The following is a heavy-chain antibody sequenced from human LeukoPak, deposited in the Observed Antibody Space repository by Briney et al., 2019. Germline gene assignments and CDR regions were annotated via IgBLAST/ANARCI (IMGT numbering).Heavy chain of an antibody. V-gene: IGHV1-24*01. J-gene: IGHJ4*02. D-gene: IGHD3-22*01. CDR1: GYTFTSYY. Sequence: ASVKVSCKASGYTFTSYYMHWVRQTPGKGLEWMGGFDPEDGETIYAQKFQGRVTMTEDTSTDTAYMELSSLRSEDTAVYYCATRSRSMIVVVPLDYWGQGTLVTVSS. CDR2: FDPEDGET. CDR3: ATRSRSMIVVVPLDY.